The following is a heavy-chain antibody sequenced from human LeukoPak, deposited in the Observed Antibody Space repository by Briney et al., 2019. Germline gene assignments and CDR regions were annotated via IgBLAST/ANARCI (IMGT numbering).Heavy chain of an antibody. CDR1: GYTLTELS. CDR2: INPSGGST. J-gene: IGHJ4*02. D-gene: IGHD3-10*01. CDR3: ARDGADYYGSGSYYSEYYFDY. V-gene: IGHV1-46*01. Sequence: ASVKVSCKVSGYTLTELSMHWVRQAPGQGLEWMGIINPSGGSTSYAQKFQGRVTMTRDTSTSTVYMELSSLRSEDTAVYYCARDGADYYGSGSYYSEYYFDYWGQGTLVTVSS.